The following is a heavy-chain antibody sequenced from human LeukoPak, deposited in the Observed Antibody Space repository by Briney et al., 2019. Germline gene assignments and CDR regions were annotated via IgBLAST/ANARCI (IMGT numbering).Heavy chain of an antibody. J-gene: IGHJ4*02. V-gene: IGHV3-23*01. CDR3: AKDSCSGGSCF. CDR1: GFTFSSYG. Sequence: GGTLRLSCAASGFTFSSYGMSWVRQAPGKGLEWVSAISGSGGSTYYADSVKGRFTISRDNSKNTLYLQMNSLRAEDTAVYYCAKDSCSGGSCFWGQGTLVTVSS. D-gene: IGHD2-15*01. CDR2: ISGSGGST.